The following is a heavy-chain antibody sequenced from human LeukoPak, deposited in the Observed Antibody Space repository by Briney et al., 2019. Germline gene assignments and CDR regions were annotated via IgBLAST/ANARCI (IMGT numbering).Heavy chain of an antibody. CDR1: GYTFTGYY. Sequence: ASVTVSCTASGYTFTGYYMHWVRPAPGQGLEWMGRINPNSGGTNYAQKFQGRVTMTRDTSISTAYMELSRLRSDDTAMYYCARASYYYVSGSYPEFDYWGQGTLVTVSS. V-gene: IGHV1-2*06. CDR2: INPNSGGT. J-gene: IGHJ4*02. CDR3: ARASYYYVSGSYPEFDY. D-gene: IGHD3-10*01.